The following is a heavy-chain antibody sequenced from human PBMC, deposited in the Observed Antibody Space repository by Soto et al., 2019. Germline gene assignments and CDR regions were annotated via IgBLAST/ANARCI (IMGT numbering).Heavy chain of an antibody. J-gene: IGHJ6*02. D-gene: IGHD2-15*01. CDR3: ARDLRCSGGSCYPYYYYYGMDV. CDR1: GGTFSSYA. V-gene: IGHV1-69*06. CDR2: IIPIFGTA. Sequence: GASVTVSCKASGGTFSSYAICWVRQAPGQGLEWMGGIIPIFGTANYAQKFQGRVTITADKSTSTAYMELSSLRSEDTAVYYCARDLRCSGGSCYPYYYYYGMDVWGQGTTVTV.